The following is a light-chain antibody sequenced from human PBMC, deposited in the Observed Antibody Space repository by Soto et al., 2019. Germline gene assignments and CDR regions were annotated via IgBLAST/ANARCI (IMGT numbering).Light chain of an antibody. V-gene: IGKV3-15*01. CDR1: QSVSSN. Sequence: EIVMTQSPATLSVSPGERATLSCRASQSVSSNLAWYQKKPGQAPRLLIYGASTRATGIPARFSGSGSGTEFTLTISSLQCEDFAVYYCQQYSNWWTFGQGTRVEIK. J-gene: IGKJ1*01. CDR2: GAS. CDR3: QQYSNWWT.